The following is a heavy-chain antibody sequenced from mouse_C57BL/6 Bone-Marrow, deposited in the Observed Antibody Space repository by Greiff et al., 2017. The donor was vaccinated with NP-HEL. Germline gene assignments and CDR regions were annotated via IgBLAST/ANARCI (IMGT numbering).Heavy chain of an antibody. CDR1: GFNIKNTY. CDR3: ARDYDGYYVTFAY. J-gene: IGHJ3*01. Sequence: DVKLVESVAELVRPGASVKLSCTASGFNIKNTYMHWVKQRPEQGLEWIGRIDPANGNTKYAPKFQGKATITADTSSNTAYLQLSSLTSEDTAIYYCARDYDGYYVTFAYWGQGTLVTVSA. CDR2: IDPANGNT. D-gene: IGHD2-3*01. V-gene: IGHV14-3*01.